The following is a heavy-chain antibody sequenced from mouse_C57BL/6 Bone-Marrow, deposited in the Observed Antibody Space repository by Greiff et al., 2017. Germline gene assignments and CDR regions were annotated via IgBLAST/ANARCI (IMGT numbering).Heavy chain of an antibody. CDR3: AIYYYYAMDY. Sequence: QVQLKQPGAELVKPGASVKMSCKASGYSFTSYWITWVKQRPGQGLEWIGDIYPGSGSTNYNEKFKSKATLTVDTSSSTAYMQLSSLTSEDSAVYYCAIYYYYAMDYWGQGTSVTVSS. V-gene: IGHV1-55*01. D-gene: IGHD1-3*01. CDR2: IYPGSGST. J-gene: IGHJ4*01. CDR1: GYSFTSYW.